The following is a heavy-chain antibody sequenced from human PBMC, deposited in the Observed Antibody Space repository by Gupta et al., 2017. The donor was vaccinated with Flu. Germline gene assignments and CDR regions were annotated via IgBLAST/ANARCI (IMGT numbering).Heavy chain of an antibody. CDR2: IYYTGST. CDR3: ARGLLYNDFWSGLIGGWGYFDD. Sequence: QVQLQESGPGLVKPSQTLSLTCTVSGGSISSGGYYWSWIRQHPGKGLEWIGYIYYTGSTDYNPSLKSRVTISGDTSKNQFSLKLSSVTAADTAVYYCARGLLYNDFWSGLIGGWGYFDDWGQGTLVTGSS. V-gene: IGHV4-31*03. J-gene: IGHJ4*02. CDR1: GGSISSGGYY. D-gene: IGHD3-3*01.